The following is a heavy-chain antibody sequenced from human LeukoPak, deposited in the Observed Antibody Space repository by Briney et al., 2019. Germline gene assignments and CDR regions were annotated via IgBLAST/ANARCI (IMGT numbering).Heavy chain of an antibody. J-gene: IGHJ4*02. CDR1: GFTFDDYG. CDR3: VRVSGESYYGDFDY. D-gene: IGHD1-26*01. CDR2: INWNGGST. V-gene: IGHV3-20*01. Sequence: GGSLRLSCAASGFTFDDYGMSWVRQAPGKGLEWVSGINWNGGSTGYADSVKGRFTISRDNAKNSLYLQMNSLRAEDTALYHCVRVSGESYYGDFDYWGQGTLVTVSS.